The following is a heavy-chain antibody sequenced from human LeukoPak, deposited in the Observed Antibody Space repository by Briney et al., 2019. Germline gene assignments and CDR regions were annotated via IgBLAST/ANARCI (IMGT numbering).Heavy chain of an antibody. V-gene: IGHV3-49*03. CDR3: TRAPPQWFPSVPPFDY. D-gene: IGHD3-22*01. CDR2: IRSKAYGGTT. J-gene: IGHJ4*02. CDR1: GFTFGDYA. Sequence: GGSLRLSCTASGFTFGDYAMSWFRQAPRKGLEWVGFIRSKAYGGTTEYAASVKGRFTISRDDSKSIAYLQMNSLKTEDTAVYYCTRAPPQWFPSVPPFDYWGQGTLVTVSS.